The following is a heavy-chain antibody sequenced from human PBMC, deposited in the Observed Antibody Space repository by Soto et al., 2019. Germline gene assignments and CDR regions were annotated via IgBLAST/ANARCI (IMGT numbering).Heavy chain of an antibody. CDR3: ARDDRPIVAVPAATRLYYYGMDV. D-gene: IGHD2-2*01. CDR1: GYSFTSYW. J-gene: IGHJ6*02. CDR2: IDPSDSYT. V-gene: IGHV5-10-1*01. Sequence: PGESLKISCKGSGYSFTSYWISWVRQMPGKGLEWMGRIDPSDSYTNYSPSFQGHVTISADKSISTAYLQWSSLKASDTAMYYCARDDRPIVAVPAATRLYYYGMDVWGQGTTVTVSS.